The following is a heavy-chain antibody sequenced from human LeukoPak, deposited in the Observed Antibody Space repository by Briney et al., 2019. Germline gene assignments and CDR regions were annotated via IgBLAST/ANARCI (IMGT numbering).Heavy chain of an antibody. D-gene: IGHD6-13*01. V-gene: IGHV4-39*07. CDR2: IYYSGST. Sequence: SETLSLTCTVSGGSISSSSYYWGWIRQPPGKGLEWIGSIYYSGSTYYNPSLKSRVTISVDTSKNQFSLKLSSVTAADTAVYYCARDWRVYSSSWYLYAGYYYMDVWGKGTTVTVSS. CDR3: ARDWRVYSSSWYLYAGYYYMDV. CDR1: GGSISSSSYY. J-gene: IGHJ6*03.